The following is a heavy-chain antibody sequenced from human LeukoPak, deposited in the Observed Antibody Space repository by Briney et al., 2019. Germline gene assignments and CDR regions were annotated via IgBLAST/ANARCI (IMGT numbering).Heavy chain of an antibody. D-gene: IGHD3-22*01. J-gene: IGHJ4*02. CDR1: GGTFSSYA. Sequence: SVKVSCKASGGTFSSYAISWVRQAPGQGLEWMGGIIPIFGTANYAQKFQGRVTITADESTSTAYMELSSLRSEDTAVYYCARQIWNYYDSSGPPVDWGQGTLVTVSS. CDR3: ARQIWNYYDSSGPPVD. V-gene: IGHV1-69*13. CDR2: IIPIFGTA.